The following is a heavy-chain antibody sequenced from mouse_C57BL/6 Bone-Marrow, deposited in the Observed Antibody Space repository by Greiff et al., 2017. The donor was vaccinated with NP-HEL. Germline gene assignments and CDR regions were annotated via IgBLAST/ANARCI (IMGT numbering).Heavy chain of an antibody. CDR1: GYTFTSYW. V-gene: IGHV1-59*01. CDR3: AREGS. Sequence: VQLQQPGAELVRPGTSVKLSCKASGYTFTSYWMHWVKQRPGQGLEWIGVIDPSDSYTNYNQKFKGKATLTVDTSSSTAYMQLSSLTSGDSAVYYCAREGSWGQGTLVTVSA. J-gene: IGHJ3*01. CDR2: IDPSDSYT. D-gene: IGHD1-1*01.